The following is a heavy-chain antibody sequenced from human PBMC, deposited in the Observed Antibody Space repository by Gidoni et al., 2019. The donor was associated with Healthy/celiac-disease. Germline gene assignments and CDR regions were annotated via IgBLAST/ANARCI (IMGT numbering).Heavy chain of an antibody. CDR3: ARDLYYDFWSGYYWSGDYYYYGMDV. V-gene: IGHV3-21*01. D-gene: IGHD3-3*01. J-gene: IGHJ6*04. CDR1: GFTFSSSS. CDR2: ISSSSRYI. Sequence: EVQLVESGGGLVKPGGSLRLSCAASGFTFSSSSMTWVRQAPGKGLEWVSSISSSSRYIYYADSVKGRFTISRDNAKNSLYLQMNSLRAEYTAVYYGARDLYYDFWSGYYWSGDYYYYGMDVWGKGTTVTVSS.